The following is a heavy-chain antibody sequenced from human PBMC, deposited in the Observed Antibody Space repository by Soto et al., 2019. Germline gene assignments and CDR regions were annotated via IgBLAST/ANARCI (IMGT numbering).Heavy chain of an antibody. Sequence: QEQLVQSGAEVKKPGSSVKVSCKASGGIFSSYAISWVRQAPGQGLEWMGGIIPIFGTANYAQKFQGRVTITEDEPTNTAYMDLSSLKSEDTAIYYCARGGSGYVWFNEYWGQGTLVTVSS. CDR1: GGIFSSYA. CDR2: IIPIFGTA. V-gene: IGHV1-69*01. J-gene: IGHJ4*02. CDR3: ARGGSGYVWFNEY. D-gene: IGHD3-22*01.